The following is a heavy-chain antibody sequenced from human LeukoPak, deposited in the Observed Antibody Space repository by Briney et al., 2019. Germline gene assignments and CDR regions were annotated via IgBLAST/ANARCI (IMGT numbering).Heavy chain of an antibody. Sequence: GGSLRLSCAASGFTFSSYWMSWVRKAPGKGREWVSVISDTGITTYYADSVKGRFTISRDNSKNTLYLQMNSLRAEDTAVFYCAKSYSTAWIHYYDYWGQGTLVTVSS. CDR1: GFTFSSYW. J-gene: IGHJ4*02. V-gene: IGHV3-23*01. D-gene: IGHD6-19*01. CDR2: ISDTGITT. CDR3: AKSYSTAWIHYYDY.